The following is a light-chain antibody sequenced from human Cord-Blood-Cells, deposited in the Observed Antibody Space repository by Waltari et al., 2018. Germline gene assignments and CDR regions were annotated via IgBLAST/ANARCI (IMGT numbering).Light chain of an antibody. V-gene: IGLV2-14*01. J-gene: IGLJ3*02. Sequence: QSALTQPASVSGSPVQPITISCTGTSSYVGCYYYAPWHQQHPSKAPKLMIYDVSKRPSGVSNRFSGSKSGNTASLTISGLQAEDEADYYCSSYTSSSTWVFGGGTKLTVL. CDR2: DVS. CDR1: SSYVGCYYY. CDR3: SSYTSSSTWV.